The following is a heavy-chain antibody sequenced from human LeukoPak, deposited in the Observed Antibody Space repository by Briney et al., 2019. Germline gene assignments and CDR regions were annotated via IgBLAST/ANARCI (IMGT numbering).Heavy chain of an antibody. D-gene: IGHD1-26*01. J-gene: IGHJ3*02. V-gene: IGHV3-48*01. CDR2: ISSSSSTI. CDR3: ARGLGAKGAFDI. Sequence: PGGSLRLSCAASGFTFSSYSVNWVRQAPGKGLEWVPYISSSSSTIYYADSVKGRFTISRDNAKNSLYLQMNSLRAEDTAVYYCARGLGAKGAFDIWGQGTMVTVSS. CDR1: GFTFSSYS.